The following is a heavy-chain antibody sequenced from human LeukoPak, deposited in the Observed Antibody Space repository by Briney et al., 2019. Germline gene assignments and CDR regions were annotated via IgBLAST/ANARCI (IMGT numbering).Heavy chain of an antibody. J-gene: IGHJ6*02. CDR3: ARMTITKRAMDV. CDR2: IYYSGNT. V-gene: IGHV4-59*12. CDR1: GGSIGSYY. Sequence: SETLSLTCIVSGGSIGSYYWSWIRQPPGKGLEWIGYIYYSGNTNYNPSLKSRVTISVDTSKNQFSLKLASVTAEDTAVYYCARMTITKRAMDVWGQGTTVTVSS. D-gene: IGHD5-24*01.